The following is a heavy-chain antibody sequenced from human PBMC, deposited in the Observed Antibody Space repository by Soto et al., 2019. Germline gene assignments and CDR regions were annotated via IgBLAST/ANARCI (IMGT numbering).Heavy chain of an antibody. CDR3: AKSRYSGSCIDCYDF. D-gene: IGHD2-21*01. CDR1: GFTFSNYA. Sequence: EVQLLETGGSLVQPGGTLRLSCAASGFTFSNYAMSWVRQAQGKGLEWVSGIGGRATSAYYADSVKGRFAISRYNSYNTLLLPRNSLRAEDTAVYYCAKSRYSGSCIDCYDFWGQGNLVSVSS. V-gene: IGHV3-23*01. CDR2: IGGRATSA. J-gene: IGHJ4*02.